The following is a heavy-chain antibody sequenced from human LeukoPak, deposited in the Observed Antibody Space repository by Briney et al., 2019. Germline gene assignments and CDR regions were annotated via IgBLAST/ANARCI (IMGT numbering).Heavy chain of an antibody. CDR1: GGTFSSCA. CDR3: ARVEESNLYYYYGMDV. CDR2: IIPILGIA. V-gene: IGHV1-69*04. J-gene: IGHJ6*02. D-gene: IGHD3-16*01. Sequence: SVKVSCKASGGTFSSCAISWVRQAPGQGLEWMGRIIPILGIANYAQKFQGRVTITADKSTSTAYMELSSLRSEDTAVYYCARVEESNLYYYYGMDVWGQGTTVTVSS.